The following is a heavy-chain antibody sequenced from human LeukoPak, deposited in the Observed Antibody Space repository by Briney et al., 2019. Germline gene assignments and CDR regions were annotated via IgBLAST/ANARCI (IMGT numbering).Heavy chain of an antibody. CDR2: ISAYNGNT. Sequence: ASVKVSCKASGYTFTSYGISWVRQAPGQGLEWMGWISAYNGNTNYAQKFQGRVTMTRDMSTSTVYMELSSLRSEDTALYYCASGDAFDFWGQGTMVTVSS. CDR1: GYTFTSYG. V-gene: IGHV1-18*01. J-gene: IGHJ3*01. CDR3: ASGDAFDF.